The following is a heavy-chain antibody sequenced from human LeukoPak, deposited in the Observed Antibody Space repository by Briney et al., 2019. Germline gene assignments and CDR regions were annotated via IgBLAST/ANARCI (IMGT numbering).Heavy chain of an antibody. Sequence: PGRSMRPSCAASGFTVSSNYMSWVRQAPGKGLQWVSVTYIGGSTYYADSVKGRFTISRDDSKNTLYLQMNSLRAEDTAVYYCARVDSIYNWFDPWGQGTLVTVSS. CDR1: GFTVSSNY. CDR2: TYIGGST. CDR3: ARVDSIYNWFDP. D-gene: IGHD3-22*01. V-gene: IGHV3-53*01. J-gene: IGHJ5*02.